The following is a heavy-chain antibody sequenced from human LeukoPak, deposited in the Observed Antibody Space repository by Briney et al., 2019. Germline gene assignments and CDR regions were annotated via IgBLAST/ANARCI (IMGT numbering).Heavy chain of an antibody. V-gene: IGHV1-69*13. J-gene: IGHJ4*02. D-gene: IGHD5-24*01. Sequence: GASVKVSCKASGGRFRSYAISWVRQAPGQGLECMGGIIPIFCTAHYAQKFQGRVTITADESTSTAYMELSSLRSEDTAVYYCARWFRDGYNYFTGYFDYWGQGTLVTVSS. CDR2: IIPIFCTA. CDR3: ARWFRDGYNYFTGYFDY. CDR1: GGRFRSYA.